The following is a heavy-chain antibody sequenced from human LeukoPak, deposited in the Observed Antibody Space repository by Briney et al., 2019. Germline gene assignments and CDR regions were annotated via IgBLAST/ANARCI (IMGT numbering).Heavy chain of an antibody. CDR3: ARSYFSVGAFDN. CDR1: GYSIRTGYY. CDR2: VYHTGNT. Sequence: SETLSLTCDVSGYSIRTGYYWGWVRQPPGKDLEWIGSVYHTGNTYYNPSLQSRVNILVDTSKNQFSLSLTSVTAADTAVYYCARSYFSVGAFDNWGQGTMVTVPS. J-gene: IGHJ3*02. V-gene: IGHV4-38-2*01. D-gene: IGHD2/OR15-2a*01.